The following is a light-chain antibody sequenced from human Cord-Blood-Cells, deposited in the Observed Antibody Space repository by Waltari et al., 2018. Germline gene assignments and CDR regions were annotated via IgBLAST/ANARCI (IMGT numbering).Light chain of an antibody. J-gene: IGKJ3*01. Sequence: EIVLTQSPGTLSLSPGERATLSCRASQSVSSSYLAWYQQKPGQAPGRLIYGASSRASGIPDRFSGSGSGTDFTLTISRLEPEDFAVYYCQQYGSSQFTFGPGTKVDIK. CDR3: QQYGSSQFT. CDR2: GAS. V-gene: IGKV3-20*01. CDR1: QSVSSSY.